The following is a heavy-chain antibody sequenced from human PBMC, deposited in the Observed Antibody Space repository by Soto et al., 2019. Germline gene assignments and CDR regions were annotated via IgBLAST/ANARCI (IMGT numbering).Heavy chain of an antibody. CDR1: GFTFTRSA. V-gene: IGHV1-58*01. CDR3: AAEHHFWSVSYALDI. J-gene: IGHJ3*02. CDR2: IVVGSGNT. Sequence: GASVKVSCKASGFTFTRSAVQWVRQARGQRLEWIGCIVVGSGNTNYAQKFQERVTITRDMSTSTVYMELSSLRSEDTAVYHCAAEHHFWSVSYALDIRG. D-gene: IGHD3-3*02.